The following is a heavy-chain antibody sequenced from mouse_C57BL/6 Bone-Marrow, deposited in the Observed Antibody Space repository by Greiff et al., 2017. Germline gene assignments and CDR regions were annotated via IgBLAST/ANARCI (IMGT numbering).Heavy chain of an antibody. J-gene: IGHJ2*01. Sequence: EVMLVESGGGLVKPGGSLKLSCAASGFTFSSYAMSWVRQTPEKRLEWVATISAGGSYTYYPDNVKGRFTMSRDNAKNHLYLQMSHLEAEDTAIYYCASLGFDYWGQGTTLTVSA. CDR2: ISAGGSYT. V-gene: IGHV5-4*03. CDR1: GFTFSSYA. CDR3: ASLGFDY. D-gene: IGHD4-1*01.